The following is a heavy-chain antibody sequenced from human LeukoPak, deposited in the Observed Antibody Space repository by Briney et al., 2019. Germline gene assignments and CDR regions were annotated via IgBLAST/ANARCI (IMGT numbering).Heavy chain of an antibody. CDR2: INPNSGGT. CDR1: GYTFTGYY. Sequence: GASVKVSCNASGYTFTGYYMHWVRQAPGQGLEWMGWINPNSGGTNYAQKFQGRVTMTRDTSISTAYMELRRLRSDDTAVYYCARGGRSNMAARNNNWFDPWGQGTLVTVSS. CDR3: ARGGRSNMAARNNNWFDP. J-gene: IGHJ5*02. V-gene: IGHV1-2*02. D-gene: IGHD5-24*01.